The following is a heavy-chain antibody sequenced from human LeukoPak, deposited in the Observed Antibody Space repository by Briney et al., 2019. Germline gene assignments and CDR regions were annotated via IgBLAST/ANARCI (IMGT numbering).Heavy chain of an antibody. D-gene: IGHD6-6*01. CDR1: GGTFSSYA. J-gene: IGHJ6*04. V-gene: IGHV1-69*05. CDR3: ARGGSEQLAPSPMDV. Sequence: SVKVSCKASGGTFSSYAISWVRQAPGQGLEWMGRIIPIFGTANYAQKFQGRGTITTDESTSTAYMELSSLRSEDTAVYYCARGGSEQLAPSPMDVWGKGTTVTVSS. CDR2: IIPIFGTA.